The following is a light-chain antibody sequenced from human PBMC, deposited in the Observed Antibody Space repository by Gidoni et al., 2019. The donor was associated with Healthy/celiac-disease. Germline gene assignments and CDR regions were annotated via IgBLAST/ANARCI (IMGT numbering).Light chain of an antibody. Sequence: EIVMTQSPATLSVSPGERAPLSCRASQSVSSNLAWYQQKPGQAPRLLIYGASTRATGIPARFSGSGSGTEFTLTISSLQSEDFAVYSCQQYNNWPLTFGGGTKVEIQ. CDR2: GAS. CDR1: QSVSSN. J-gene: IGKJ4*01. CDR3: QQYNNWPLT. V-gene: IGKV3-15*01.